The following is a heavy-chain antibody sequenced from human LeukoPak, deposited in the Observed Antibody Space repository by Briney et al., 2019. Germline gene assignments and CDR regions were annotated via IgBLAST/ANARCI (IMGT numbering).Heavy chain of an antibody. CDR3: AREMAYYGAFGWFDP. D-gene: IGHD3-10*01. Sequence: GGSLRLSCAASEFTFSNYEMNWVRQAPGKGLAWVSYISSSGSTIYYADSVKGRFTISRDNTNNSLYLQMNSLRAEDTAVYYCAREMAYYGAFGWFDPWGQGTLVTVSS. J-gene: IGHJ5*02. CDR1: EFTFSNYE. CDR2: ISSSGSTI. V-gene: IGHV3-48*03.